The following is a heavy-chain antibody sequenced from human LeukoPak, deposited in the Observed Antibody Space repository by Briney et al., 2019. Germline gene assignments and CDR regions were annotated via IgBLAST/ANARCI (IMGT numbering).Heavy chain of an antibody. J-gene: IGHJ6*03. CDR1: GGSFSGYY. Sequence: SETLSLTCAVYGGSFSGYYWSWIRQPPGKGLEWIGEINHSGSTNYNPSLKSRVTISVDTSKNQFSLKLSSVTAADTAVYYCARAARRYYYYMDVWGKGTTVTVSS. CDR3: ARAARRYYYYMDV. CDR2: INHSGST. V-gene: IGHV4-34*01.